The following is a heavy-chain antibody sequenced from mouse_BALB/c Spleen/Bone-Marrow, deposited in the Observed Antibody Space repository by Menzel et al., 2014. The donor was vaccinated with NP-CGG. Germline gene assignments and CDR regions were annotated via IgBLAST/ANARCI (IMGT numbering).Heavy chain of an antibody. CDR3: ASPYGNYDAMDY. J-gene: IGHJ4*01. CDR1: GCTFTSYW. CDR2: IYPGDGDT. D-gene: IGHD2-1*01. V-gene: IGHV1-87*01. Sequence: QVQLHQSGAELARPGASVKLSCKASGCTFTSYWMQWVKQRPGQGLQWIGAIYPGDGDTRYTQKFRGKATLTADKSSNTAYMQLSSLTSEDSAVYFCASPYGNYDAMDYWGQGTSVTVSS.